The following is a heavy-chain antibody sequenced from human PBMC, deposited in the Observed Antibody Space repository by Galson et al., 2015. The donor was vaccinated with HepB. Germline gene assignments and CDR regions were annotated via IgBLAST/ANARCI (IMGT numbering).Heavy chain of an antibody. D-gene: IGHD4-17*01. CDR3: ARDRGVTTFADFDY. CDR1: GYTFTSYA. J-gene: IGHJ4*02. Sequence: SVKVSCKASGYTFTSYAMHWVRQAPGQRLEWMGWINAGNGNTKYSQKFQGRVTITRDTSASTAYMELSSLRSEDTAVYYCARDRGVTTFADFDYWGQGTLVTVSS. CDR2: INAGNGNT. V-gene: IGHV1-3*01.